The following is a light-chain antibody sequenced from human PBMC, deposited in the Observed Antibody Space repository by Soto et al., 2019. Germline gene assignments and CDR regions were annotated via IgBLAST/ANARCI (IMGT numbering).Light chain of an antibody. CDR1: RSDIGSYHL. V-gene: IGLV2-23*01. J-gene: IGLJ1*01. CDR2: EGS. Sequence: QSARPQPGSVSRSPGQSLTKSCTGTRSDIGSYHLVSWYQQHPAKAPKLMIYEGSKRPSAVSNRFSGSESGNTASLTISGLQAEDEADYYCCSYAGGRTYVFGSGTKATVL. CDR3: CSYAGGRTYV.